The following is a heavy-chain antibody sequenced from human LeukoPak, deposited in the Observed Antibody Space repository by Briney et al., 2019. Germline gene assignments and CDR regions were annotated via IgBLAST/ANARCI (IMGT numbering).Heavy chain of an antibody. J-gene: IGHJ4*02. CDR1: GGSISSSSYY. D-gene: IGHD3-10*01. CDR3: ARAPTRGAHTRFDY. Sequence: SETLSLTCTVSGGSISSSSYYWGWIRQPPGKGLEWIGSIYYSGSTYYNPSLKSRVTISVDTSKNQFSLKLSSVTAADTAVYYCARAPTRGAHTRFDYWGQGTLVTVSS. CDR2: IYYSGST. V-gene: IGHV4-39*07.